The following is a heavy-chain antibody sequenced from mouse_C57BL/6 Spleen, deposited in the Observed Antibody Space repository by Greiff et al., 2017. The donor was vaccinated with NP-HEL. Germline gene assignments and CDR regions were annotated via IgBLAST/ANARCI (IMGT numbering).Heavy chain of an antibody. CDR2: ISYSGST. CDR1: GYSITSGYD. V-gene: IGHV3-1*01. J-gene: IGHJ3*01. Sequence: EVQLQESGPGMVKPSQSLSLTCTVTGYSITSGYDWHWIRHFPGNKLEWMGYISYSGSTNYNPSLKSRISITHDTSKNHFFLKLNSVTTEDTATYYCARGGTPWFAYWGKGTLVTVSA. CDR3: ARGGTPWFAY.